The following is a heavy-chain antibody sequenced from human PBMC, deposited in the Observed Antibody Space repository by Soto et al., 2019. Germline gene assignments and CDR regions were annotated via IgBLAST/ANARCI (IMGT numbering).Heavy chain of an antibody. CDR3: VRERSGYSYADS. V-gene: IGHV3-23*01. Sequence: GGSLRLSCAASGFTFSSYAMSWVRQAPGKGLEWVSAISGSGANTYYTDSAKGRFTISRDNFKNTLYLQMNSLRAEDSAMFYCVRERSGYSYADSWGQGTLVTVSS. D-gene: IGHD5-18*01. J-gene: IGHJ4*02. CDR1: GFTFSSYA. CDR2: ISGSGANT.